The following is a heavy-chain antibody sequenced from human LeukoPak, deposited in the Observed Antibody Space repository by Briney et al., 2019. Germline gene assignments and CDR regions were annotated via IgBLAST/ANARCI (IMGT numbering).Heavy chain of an antibody. D-gene: IGHD4-23*01. CDR2: ISSSSRYI. J-gene: IGHJ3*02. CDR1: GFTFSSYS. CDR3: ARGGADYGGXAXXAFD. V-gene: IGHV3-21*01. Sequence: GGSLRLSCAASGFTFSSYSMNWVRQAPGKGLEWVSSISSSSRYIYNADSVKGRFTISRDNAKNSLYLQMNSLRAEDTAVYYGARGGADYGGXAXXAFD.